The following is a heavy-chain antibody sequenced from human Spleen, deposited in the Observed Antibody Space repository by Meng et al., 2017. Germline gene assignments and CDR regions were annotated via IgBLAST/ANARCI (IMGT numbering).Heavy chain of an antibody. J-gene: IGHJ5*02. V-gene: IGHV4-34*01. Sequence: QVQLQQWGAGLVKPSETLSLTCAVYGGSFSGYFWSWIRQPPGKGLEWIGEINHYGSTKYNPSLQSRVTISVDTAKNQFSLKLTSVTAADTAVYYCVRSSGWVRTGFDPWGQGTLVTVSS. CDR2: INHYGST. CDR1: GGSFSGYF. D-gene: IGHD6-19*01. CDR3: VRSSGWVRTGFDP.